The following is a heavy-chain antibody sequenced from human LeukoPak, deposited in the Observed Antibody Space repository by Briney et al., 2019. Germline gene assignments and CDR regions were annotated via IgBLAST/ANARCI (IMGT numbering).Heavy chain of an antibody. CDR3: AKDLHGGYSSDY. J-gene: IGHJ4*02. CDR1: GFTFNNFG. D-gene: IGHD4-23*01. V-gene: IGHV3-30*02. Sequence: PGGSLRLPCAASGFTFNNFGMHWARQAPGKGLEWVSFIGYEGVHKYYADSVKGRFTISKDNSKATLYLQMNSLRPEDTAVYYCAKDLHGGYSSDYWGQGTLVTVFS. CDR2: IGYEGVHK.